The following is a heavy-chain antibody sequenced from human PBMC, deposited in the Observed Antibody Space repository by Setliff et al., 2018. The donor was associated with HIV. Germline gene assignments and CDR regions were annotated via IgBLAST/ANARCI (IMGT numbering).Heavy chain of an antibody. D-gene: IGHD6-19*01. CDR1: GFTLREVS. J-gene: IGHJ4*02. CDR2: FDPEDGET. CDR3: ARSSGWYQGDFDY. V-gene: IGHV1-24*01. Sequence: ASVKVSCKVSGFTLREVSMHWVRQAPGKGLEWMGYFDPEDGETVYAQKFQGRVTITADKSTSTAYMELSSLRSEDTAVYYCARSSGWYQGDFDYWGQGTLVTVSS.